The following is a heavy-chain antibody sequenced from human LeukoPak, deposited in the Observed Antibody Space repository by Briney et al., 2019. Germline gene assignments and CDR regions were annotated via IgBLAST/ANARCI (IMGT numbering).Heavy chain of an antibody. J-gene: IGHJ5*02. Sequence: SETLSLTCTVSGGSISSYYWSWIRQPPGKGLEWIGYIYYSGTTNYNPSLKSRVTISVDTSKNQFSLKLSSVTAADTAVYYCARGLSVVDIVATASFASWFDPWGQGTLVTVSS. CDR3: ARGLSVVDIVATASFASWFDP. V-gene: IGHV4-59*12. D-gene: IGHD5-12*01. CDR1: GGSISSYY. CDR2: IYYSGTT.